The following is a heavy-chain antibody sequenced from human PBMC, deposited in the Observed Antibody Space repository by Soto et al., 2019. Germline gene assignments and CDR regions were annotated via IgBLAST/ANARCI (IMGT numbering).Heavy chain of an antibody. J-gene: IGHJ5*02. CDR3: ARGRYYYGSGSYNWFDP. D-gene: IGHD3-10*01. CDR2: INRSGST. CDR1: GGPFSGYY. V-gene: IGHV4-34*01. Sequence: QVQLQQWGAGLLKPSETLSLTCAVYGGPFSGYYWSWIRQPPGKGLEWIGEINRSGSTNYNPSLKSRVTISVDTSKNQISLKLSSVTAADTAVYYCARGRYYYGSGSYNWFDPWGQGTLVTVSS.